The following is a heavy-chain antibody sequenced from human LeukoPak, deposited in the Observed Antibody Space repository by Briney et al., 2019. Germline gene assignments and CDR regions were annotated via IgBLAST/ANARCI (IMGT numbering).Heavy chain of an antibody. CDR3: ARVQNVTTDYRRYYFDY. V-gene: IGHV4-59*01. J-gene: IGHJ4*02. Sequence: PSETLSLTCTVSGGSISSYYWSWIRQPPGKGLEWIGYIYYSGSTNYNPSLKSRVTISVDTSKNQFSLKLSSVTAADTAVYYCARVQNVTTDYRRYYFDYWGQGTLVTVSS. CDR1: GGSISSYY. D-gene: IGHD4-17*01. CDR2: IYYSGST.